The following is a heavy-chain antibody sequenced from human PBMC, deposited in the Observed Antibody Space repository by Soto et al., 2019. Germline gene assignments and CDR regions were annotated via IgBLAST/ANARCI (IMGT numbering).Heavy chain of an antibody. CDR1: GGSFSGYY. V-gene: IGHV4-34*01. CDR2: INHSGST. Sequence: SGTLSLTCAVYGGSFSGYYWSWIRQPPGKGLEWIGEINHSGSTNYNPSLKSRVTISVDTSKNQFSLKLSSVTAADTAVYYCASKGYYYYGMDVWGQGTTVTVSS. CDR3: ASKGYYYYGMDV. J-gene: IGHJ6*02.